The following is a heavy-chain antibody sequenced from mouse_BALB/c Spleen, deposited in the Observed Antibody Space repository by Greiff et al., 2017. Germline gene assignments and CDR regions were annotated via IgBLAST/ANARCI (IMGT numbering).Heavy chain of an antibody. Sequence: QVQLQQSGAELVRPGTSVKVSCKASGYAFTNYLIEWVKQRPGQGLEWIGVINPGSGGTNYNEKFKGKATLTADKSSSTAYMQLSSLTSDDSAVYFCARITTVVGDYYAMDYWGQGTSVTVSS. CDR1: GYAFTNYL. D-gene: IGHD1-1*01. J-gene: IGHJ4*01. CDR2: INPGSGGT. CDR3: ARITTVVGDYYAMDY. V-gene: IGHV1-54*01.